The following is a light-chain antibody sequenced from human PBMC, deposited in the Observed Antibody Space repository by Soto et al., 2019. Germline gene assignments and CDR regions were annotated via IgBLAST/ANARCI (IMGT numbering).Light chain of an antibody. CDR3: ATWDDNLNGLI. CDR2: VNN. CDR1: TSNIGTNT. J-gene: IGLJ2*01. V-gene: IGLV1-44*01. Sequence: VLTQPPSASGTPGQTVTMSCSGSTSNIGTNTVTWYQQLPGSAPKVLIYVNNQRRSGVPDRFSGSKSGTSAFLAITGLQSEDEADYYCATWDDNLNGLIFGEGTKLTVL.